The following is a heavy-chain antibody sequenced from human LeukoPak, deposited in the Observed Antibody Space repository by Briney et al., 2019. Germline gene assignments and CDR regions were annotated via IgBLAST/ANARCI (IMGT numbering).Heavy chain of an antibody. CDR3: AKDPRLYYGGNVGDY. Sequence: GGSLRLSCAASGFTFSSYAMSWVRQAPGKGLEWVSAISGSGGSTYYADSVKGRFTISRGNSKNTLYLQMNSLRAEDTAVYYCAKDPRLYYGGNVGDYWGQGTLVTVSS. D-gene: IGHD4-23*01. V-gene: IGHV3-23*01. CDR2: ISGSGGST. J-gene: IGHJ4*02. CDR1: GFTFSSYA.